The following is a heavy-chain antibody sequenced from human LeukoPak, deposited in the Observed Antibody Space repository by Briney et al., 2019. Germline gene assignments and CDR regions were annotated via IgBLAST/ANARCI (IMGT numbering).Heavy chain of an antibody. Sequence: SQTLSLNCAVSGGSISSGGYSWSWIRQPPGKGLEWIGYIYHSGSTYYNPSLKSRVTISVDRSKNQFSLKLSSVTAADTAVYYCARTGKSFSSSLDYWGQGTLVTVPS. J-gene: IGHJ4*02. CDR2: IYHSGST. CDR3: ARTGKSFSSSLDY. V-gene: IGHV4-30-2*01. D-gene: IGHD6-13*01. CDR1: GGSISSGGYS.